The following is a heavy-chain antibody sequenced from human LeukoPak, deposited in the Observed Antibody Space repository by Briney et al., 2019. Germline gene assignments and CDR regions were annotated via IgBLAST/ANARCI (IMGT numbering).Heavy chain of an antibody. CDR2: IKEDGSQI. CDR1: GFTFSTCW. V-gene: IGHV3-7*01. J-gene: IGHJ4*02. Sequence: GGSLRLSCTASGFTFSTCWMTWVRQAPGKGLEWVANIKEDGSQIGYGDAVKGRFTISRDNAKNSLFLQMNRLRADEMAVYYCTRNSGWYRLDYWGQGTLVTVPS. CDR3: TRNSGWYRLDY. D-gene: IGHD6-19*01.